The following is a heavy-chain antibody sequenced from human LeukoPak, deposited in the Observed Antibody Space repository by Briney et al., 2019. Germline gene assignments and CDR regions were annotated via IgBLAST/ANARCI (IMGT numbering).Heavy chain of an antibody. J-gene: IGHJ4*02. CDR2: ISYDGSNK. D-gene: IGHD1-26*01. V-gene: IGHV3-30-3*01. CDR3: AKDLRSGSYFRIGDY. Sequence: GGSLRLSCAASGFTFSSYAMHWVRQAPGKGLEWVALISYDGSNKYYADSVKGRFTISRDNSKNTLYLQMNSLRAEDTAVYYCAKDLRSGSYFRIGDYWGQGTLVTVSS. CDR1: GFTFSSYA.